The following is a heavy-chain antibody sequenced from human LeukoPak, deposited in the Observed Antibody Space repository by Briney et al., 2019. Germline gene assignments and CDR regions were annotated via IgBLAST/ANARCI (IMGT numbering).Heavy chain of an antibody. CDR3: TTGLGRTNDDY. Sequence: PGGSLRLSCVGSGFSFGNAWMSWGRHAPGKGLEWVGRIMTASEGGRIDYGAFVKGRSTISRDDSKAMLYLQMSGLQSDDTGIYYCTTGLGRTNDDYWGPGTLVTVSS. CDR2: IMTASEGGRI. CDR1: GFSFGNAW. V-gene: IGHV3-15*01. J-gene: IGHJ4*02. D-gene: IGHD2-2*01.